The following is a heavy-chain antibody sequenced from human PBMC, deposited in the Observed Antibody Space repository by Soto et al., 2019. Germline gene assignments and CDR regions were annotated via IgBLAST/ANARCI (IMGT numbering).Heavy chain of an antibody. CDR2: ISGSGGST. Sequence: EVQLLESGGGLVQPGGSLRLSCAASGFTFSSYAMSWVRQAPGKGLEWVSAISGSGGSTYYADSVKGRFTISRDNSKKTLYLQMNSLRAEDTAVYYCAKDPDYDTYYYMDVWGKGTTVTVSS. V-gene: IGHV3-23*01. CDR3: AKDPDYDTYYYMDV. CDR1: GFTFSSYA. D-gene: IGHD4-17*01. J-gene: IGHJ6*03.